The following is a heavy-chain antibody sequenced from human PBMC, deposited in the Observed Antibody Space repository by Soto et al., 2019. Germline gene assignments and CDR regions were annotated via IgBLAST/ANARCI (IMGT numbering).Heavy chain of an antibody. CDR2: INPSGGST. V-gene: IGHV1-46*01. Sequence: ETSVKVSCKASGYTFTSNYMHWVRQAPGQGLEWMGIINPSGGSTSYAQKFQGRVTMTRDTSTSTVYMELSSLRSEDTAVYYCAREPVTQDCSGGSCYSLFDGMDVWGQGTTVTVSS. CDR3: AREPVTQDCSGGSCYSLFDGMDV. J-gene: IGHJ6*02. D-gene: IGHD2-15*01. CDR1: GYTFTSNY.